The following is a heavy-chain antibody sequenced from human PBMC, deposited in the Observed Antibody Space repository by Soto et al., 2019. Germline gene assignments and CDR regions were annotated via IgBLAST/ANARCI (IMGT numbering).Heavy chain of an antibody. CDR1: GYTFTIYY. CDR2: INTSGGSP. D-gene: IGHD1-26*01. Sequence: ASVKVSCKAFGYTFTIYYIHWVRQAPGQGLEWMGVINTSGGSPTYAQKFQDRVTMTRDTSTSTVYMELSSLRSEDTAVYYCARGGRHSDYYYYCGMDVWGQGTTVTVYS. V-gene: IGHV1-46*01. J-gene: IGHJ6*02. CDR3: ARGGRHSDYYYYCGMDV.